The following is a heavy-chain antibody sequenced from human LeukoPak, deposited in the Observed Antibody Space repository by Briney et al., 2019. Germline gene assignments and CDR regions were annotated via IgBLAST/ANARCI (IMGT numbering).Heavy chain of an antibody. D-gene: IGHD3-22*01. CDR2: ISGSGGST. J-gene: IGHJ4*02. CDR3: ARDHGPRHYDPFDY. Sequence: GGSLRLSCAASGFTFSSYAMSWVRQAPGKGLEWVSAISGSGGSTYYADSVKGRFTISRDNAKNSLYLQMNSLRAEDTAVYYCARDHGPRHYDPFDYWGQGTLVTVSS. CDR1: GFTFSSYA. V-gene: IGHV3-23*01.